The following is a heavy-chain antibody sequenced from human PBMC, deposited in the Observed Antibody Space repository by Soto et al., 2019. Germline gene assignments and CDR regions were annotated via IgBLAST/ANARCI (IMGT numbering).Heavy chain of an antibody. D-gene: IGHD4-17*01. CDR1: GASITSSDYY. CDR3: ARNPRCSYGPLDS. CDR2: IYNSVNT. J-gene: IGHJ4*02. Sequence: SQTLSLTCTVSGASITSSDYYCSCLRQPPGKGLEWSGYIYNSVNTYYSPSLKSRLIISVGTSKNQFSLTLRAVTAADTAVYYGARNPRCSYGPLDSWGQGALVTVSS. V-gene: IGHV4-30-4*01.